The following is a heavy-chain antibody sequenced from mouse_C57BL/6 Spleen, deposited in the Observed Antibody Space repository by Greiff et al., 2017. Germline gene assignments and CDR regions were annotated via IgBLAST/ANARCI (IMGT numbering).Heavy chain of an antibody. CDR1: GYSFTDYN. Sequence: VQLKQSGPELVKPGASVKISCKASGYSFTDYNMNWVKQSNGKSLEWIGVINPNYGTTSYNQKFKGKATLTVDHSSSTADMQLNSLTSEDSAVYYCASLYSNYSGWFAYWGQGTLVTVSA. J-gene: IGHJ3*01. D-gene: IGHD2-5*01. CDR2: INPNYGTT. CDR3: ASLYSNYSGWFAY. V-gene: IGHV1-39*01.